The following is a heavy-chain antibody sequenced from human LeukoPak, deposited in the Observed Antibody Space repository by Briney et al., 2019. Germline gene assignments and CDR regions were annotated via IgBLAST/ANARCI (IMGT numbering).Heavy chain of an antibody. V-gene: IGHV3-30-3*01. CDR3: VKDRLLPHSPGDAFDI. D-gene: IGHD3-10*01. J-gene: IGHJ3*02. CDR2: ISYDGSNK. CDR1: GFTFSSYA. Sequence: GGSLRLSCAASGFTFSSYAMHWVRQAPGKGLEWVAVISYDGSNKYYADSVKGRFTISRDNSKNTLYLQMNSLRAEDTAVYYCVKDRLLPHSPGDAFDIWGQGAMVTVSS.